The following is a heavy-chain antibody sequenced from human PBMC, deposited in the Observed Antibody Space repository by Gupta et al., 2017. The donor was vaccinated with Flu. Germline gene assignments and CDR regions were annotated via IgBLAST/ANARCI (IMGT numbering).Heavy chain of an antibody. CDR3: AREDYDFWSGYDK. D-gene: IGHD3-3*01. CDR2: IYHSGST. Sequence: QVQLQESGPGLVKPSETLSLTCAVSGYSISSGYYWGWIRQPPGKGLEWIGSIYHSGSTYYNPSLKSRVTISVDTSKNQFSLKLSSVTAADTAVYYCAREDYDFWSGYDKWGQGTLVTVSS. CDR1: GYSISSGYY. J-gene: IGHJ4*02. V-gene: IGHV4-38-2*02.